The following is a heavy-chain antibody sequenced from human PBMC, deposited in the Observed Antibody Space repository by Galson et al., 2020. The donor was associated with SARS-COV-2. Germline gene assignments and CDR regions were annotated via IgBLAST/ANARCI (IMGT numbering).Heavy chain of an antibody. CDR2: INQSGNI. CDR3: ARGRLQITMMVVVFTGGSFYFDY. D-gene: IGHD3-22*01. CDR1: GESFSGRH. V-gene: IGHV4-34*01. Sequence: SETLSLTCAVYGESFSGRHWSWIRQPPGEGLEWIGEINQSGNINYNPSLTSRVTISVDTSKNQFSLKLTSVTAADTAVYYCARGRLQITMMVVVFTGGSFYFDYWGQGTLVTVFS. J-gene: IGHJ4*02.